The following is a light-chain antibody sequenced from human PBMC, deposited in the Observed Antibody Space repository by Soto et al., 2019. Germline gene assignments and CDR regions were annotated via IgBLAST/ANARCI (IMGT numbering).Light chain of an antibody. J-gene: IGKJ1*01. CDR3: QQYGGSPWT. Sequence: EIVLTQSPGTLSLSPGERATLSCRASQYVTSNYVAWYQQKPGQAPRLLIYTTSSRATGVPERFSGSGSGTDFTLTISRLEPEDSAVYYCQQYGGSPWTFGQGTKVEIK. CDR1: QYVTSNY. CDR2: TTS. V-gene: IGKV3-20*01.